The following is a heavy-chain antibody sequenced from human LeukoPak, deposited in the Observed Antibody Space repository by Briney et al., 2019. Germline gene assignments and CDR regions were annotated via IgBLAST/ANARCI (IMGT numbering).Heavy chain of an antibody. CDR2: ISGSGGST. J-gene: IGHJ3*02. D-gene: IGHD4-17*01. CDR3: AKEWRGDYVAFDI. CDR1: GFTFSSYA. V-gene: IGHV3-23*01. Sequence: GRSLRLSCTASGFTFSSYAMSWVRQAPGKGLEWVSAISGSGGSTYYADSVKGRFTISRDNSKNTLYLQMNSLRAEDTAVYYCAKEWRGDYVAFDIWGQGTMVTVSS.